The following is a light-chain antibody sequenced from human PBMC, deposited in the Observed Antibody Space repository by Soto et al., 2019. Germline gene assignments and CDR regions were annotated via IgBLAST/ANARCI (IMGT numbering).Light chain of an antibody. CDR1: QGITNL. J-gene: IGKJ1*01. V-gene: IGKV1-9*01. CDR3: QQFNSYPRT. CDR2: FAS. Sequence: DIQLTQSPSFVSASEGDRVTIACRASQGITNLLAWYQQKPGRAPKLLISFASSLESEVTSRFSGSGSRTEFILTNSSLQPEDTATYYCQQFNSYPRTFGEGTKVEIK.